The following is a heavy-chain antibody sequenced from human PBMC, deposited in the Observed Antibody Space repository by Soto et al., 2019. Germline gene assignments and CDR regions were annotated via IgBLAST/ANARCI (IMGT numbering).Heavy chain of an antibody. V-gene: IGHV1-8*01. CDR3: ATVNGYYYDSSVGYYYYYGMDV. J-gene: IGHJ6*02. CDR2: MNPNSGNT. D-gene: IGHD3-22*01. Sequence: ASVKVSCKASGYTFTSYDINWVRQATGQGLEWMGWMNPNSGNTGYAQKFQGRVTMTRNTSISTAYMELSSLRSEDTAVYYCATVNGYYYDSSVGYYYYYGMDVWGQGTTATAP. CDR1: GYTFTSYD.